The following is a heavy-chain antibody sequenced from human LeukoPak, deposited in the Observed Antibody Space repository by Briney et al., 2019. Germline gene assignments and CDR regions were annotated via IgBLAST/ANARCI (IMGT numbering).Heavy chain of an antibody. CDR2: SGTSGDT. J-gene: IGHJ4*02. CDR3: ATKTPGNYPYDY. D-gene: IGHD3-22*01. V-gene: IGHV3-23*01. Sequence: PGGTLRLSCAASGLTFSTSPMNWVRLAPGNRHELVSTSGTSGDTHYADSVKVRFTISRDNSKSTLSLQMANLRVEDTAVYYCATKTPGNYPYDYWGQGTLVTVSP. CDR1: GLTFSTSP.